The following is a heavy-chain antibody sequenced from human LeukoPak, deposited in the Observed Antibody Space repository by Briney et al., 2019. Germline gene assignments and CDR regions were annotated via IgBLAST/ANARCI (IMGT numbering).Heavy chain of an antibody. CDR3: ARGYKDFWSGYYVALDAFDI. CDR2: ISAYNGNT. J-gene: IGHJ3*02. D-gene: IGHD3-3*01. CDR1: GYTFTSYG. Sequence: ASVKVSCKASGYTFTSYGISWVRQAPGQGLEWMGWISAYNGNTNYAQKLQGRVTMTTDTSTSTAYMELRSLRSDDTAVYYCARGYKDFWSGYYVALDAFDIWGQGTMVTASS. V-gene: IGHV1-18*01.